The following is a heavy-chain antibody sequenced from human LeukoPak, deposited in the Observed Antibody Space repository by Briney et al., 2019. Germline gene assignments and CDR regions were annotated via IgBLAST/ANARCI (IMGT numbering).Heavy chain of an antibody. CDR3: ARDSGRYCSGGSCYPIDD. CDR2: ISAYNGNT. Sequence: ASVKVSCKASGYTFTSYGISWVRQAPGQGLEWMGWISAYNGNTNYAQKLQGRVTMTTDTSTSTAYMELRSLRSDDTAVCYCARDSGRYCSGGSCYPIDDWGQGTLVTVSS. D-gene: IGHD2-15*01. J-gene: IGHJ4*02. CDR1: GYTFTSYG. V-gene: IGHV1-18*01.